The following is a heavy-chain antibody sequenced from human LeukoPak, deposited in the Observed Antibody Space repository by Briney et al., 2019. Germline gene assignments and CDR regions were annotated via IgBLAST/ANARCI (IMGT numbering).Heavy chain of an antibody. V-gene: IGHV1-2*02. D-gene: IGHD6-13*01. CDR1: GSTITDYY. J-gene: IGHJ5*02. CDR3: ARGGRSWYEAWFDP. Sequence: ASVKVSCKASGSTITDYYLHWVRQAPGQGLEWMGKIDPSSGGTGYAQKFQGRVTMTRDTSISTAYMELSRLRSDDTAVYYCARGGRSWYEAWFDPWGQGTLVTVSS. CDR2: IDPSSGGT.